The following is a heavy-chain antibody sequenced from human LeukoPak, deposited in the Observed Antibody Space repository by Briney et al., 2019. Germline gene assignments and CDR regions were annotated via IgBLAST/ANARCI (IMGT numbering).Heavy chain of an antibody. CDR1: GFTFSSYT. Sequence: GRSLRLSCAASGFTFSSYTVSWVRQAPGKGLEWVLAISGSGGGTYYADSVKGRFTISRDNSKNTLYLQMNSLSTEDTAVYYCAKTTTGYSSGRYPGWPVDYWGQGTLVTVSS. J-gene: IGHJ4*02. CDR3: AKTTTGYSSGRYPGWPVDY. D-gene: IGHD6-19*01. CDR2: ISGSGGGT. V-gene: IGHV3-23*01.